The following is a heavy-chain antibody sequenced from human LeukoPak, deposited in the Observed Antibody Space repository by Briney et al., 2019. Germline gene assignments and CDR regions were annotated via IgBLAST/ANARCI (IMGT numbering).Heavy chain of an antibody. CDR3: ATHKTQYSNYPLDY. CDR2: ISGSGGST. Sequence: PGGSLRLSCAASGFTFSSYAMSWVRQAPGKGLEWVSAISGSGGSTYYADSVKGRFTISRDNSKNTLYLQMNSLRAEDTAVYYCATHKTQYSNYPLDYWGQGTLVTVSS. V-gene: IGHV3-23*01. J-gene: IGHJ4*02. D-gene: IGHD4-11*01. CDR1: GFTFSSYA.